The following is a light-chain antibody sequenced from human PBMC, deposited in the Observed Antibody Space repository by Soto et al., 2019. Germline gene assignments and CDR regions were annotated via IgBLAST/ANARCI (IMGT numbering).Light chain of an antibody. J-gene: IGKJ3*01. CDR1: QSFSTSY. CDR2: NTF. CDR3: QQYGGSPFT. V-gene: IGKV3-20*01. Sequence: EIVLTQSPGTLSLSPGDRATLSCRASQSFSTSYLAWYQHKPGQAPRLLIYNTFTRATGIPDRFSGSGSGTDFTLTVSRLEPEDFAVYYCQQYGGSPFTFGPGTKVDIK.